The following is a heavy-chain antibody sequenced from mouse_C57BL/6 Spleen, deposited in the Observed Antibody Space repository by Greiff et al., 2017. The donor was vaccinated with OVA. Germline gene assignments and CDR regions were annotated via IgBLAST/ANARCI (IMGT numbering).Heavy chain of an antibody. V-gene: IGHV5-17*01. CDR3: ARQFAY. Sequence: EVQGVESGGGLVKPGGSLKLSCAASGFTFSDYGIHWVRQAPEKGLEWVAYISSGSSTIYYADTVKGRFTISRDNAKNTLFLQMTSLRSEDTAMYYCARQFAYWGQGTLVTVSA. J-gene: IGHJ3*01. CDR2: ISSGSSTI. CDR1: GFTFSDYG.